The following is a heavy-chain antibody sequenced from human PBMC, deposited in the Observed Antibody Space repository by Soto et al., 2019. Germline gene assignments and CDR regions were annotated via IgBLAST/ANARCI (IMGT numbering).Heavy chain of an antibody. J-gene: IGHJ4*02. V-gene: IGHV1-69*12. CDR3: ARGPGGAAAGH. D-gene: IGHD6-13*01. Sequence: QVQLVQSGAEVKKPGSSVKVSCKASGGTFSSYAISWVRQAPGQGREWMGGIIPIFGTANYAQKFQGRVTITADEDTTTANIEQSSLRSEDTAEYSCARGPGGAAAGHWGQGTLVTASS. CDR1: GGTFSSYA. CDR2: IIPIFGTA.